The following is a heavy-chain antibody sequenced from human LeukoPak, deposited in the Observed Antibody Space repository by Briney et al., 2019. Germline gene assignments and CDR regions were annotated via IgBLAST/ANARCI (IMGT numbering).Heavy chain of an antibody. CDR3: ARAEGYYDSSGNDAFDI. D-gene: IGHD3-22*01. V-gene: IGHV3-33*01. J-gene: IGHJ3*02. Sequence: PGGSLRLSCAASGFTFSSYGMHWVRQAPGKGLEWVAVIWYDGSNKYYADSVKGRFTISRDNSKNTLYLQMNSLRAEDTAVYYCARAEGYYDSSGNDAFDIWDQGTMVTVSS. CDR1: GFTFSSYG. CDR2: IWYDGSNK.